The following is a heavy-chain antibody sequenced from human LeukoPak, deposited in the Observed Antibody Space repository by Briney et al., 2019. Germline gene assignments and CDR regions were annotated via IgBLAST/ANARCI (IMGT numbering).Heavy chain of an antibody. V-gene: IGHV1-46*01. Sequence: ASVKVSCKASGYTFASFYMHWVRQAPGQGLEWMGIINPRGGSTTSAQKFQGRVTLTRNTSTTTVYMELSSLRSEDTAVYYCARDYHGSGSLTTFDYWGQGTLVTVSS. J-gene: IGHJ4*02. CDR3: ARDYHGSGSLTTFDY. CDR2: INPRGGST. CDR1: GYTFASFY. D-gene: IGHD3-10*01.